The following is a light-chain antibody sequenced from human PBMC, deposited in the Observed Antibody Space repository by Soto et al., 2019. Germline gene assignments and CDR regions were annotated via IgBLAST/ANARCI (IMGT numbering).Light chain of an antibody. CDR2: DAA. CDR1: QSISSW. Sequence: MTQSPSTLSASVGDRVTITCRASQSISSWLAWYQQKPGKAPKLLIYDAARVESGVPSRFSGSGSGTDFTLTISSLQPEDFAAYYCQHSYNAPWTFGQGTKVDIK. J-gene: IGKJ1*01. CDR3: QHSYNAPWT. V-gene: IGKV1-5*01.